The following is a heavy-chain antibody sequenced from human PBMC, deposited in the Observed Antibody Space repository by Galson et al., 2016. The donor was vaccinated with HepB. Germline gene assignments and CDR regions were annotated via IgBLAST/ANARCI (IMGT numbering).Heavy chain of an antibody. CDR1: GFTFVTYA. Sequence: SLRLSCAASGFTFVTYAMYWVRQAPGKGLEWVALISFDGGKITYAESVKGRFTISRDNSKNALYLRMNSLGAEDTAVYYCASLLVTATPDYWGQGTLVTVSS. CDR3: ASLLVTATPDY. V-gene: IGHV3-30-3*01. J-gene: IGHJ4*02. CDR2: ISFDGGKI. D-gene: IGHD2-15*01.